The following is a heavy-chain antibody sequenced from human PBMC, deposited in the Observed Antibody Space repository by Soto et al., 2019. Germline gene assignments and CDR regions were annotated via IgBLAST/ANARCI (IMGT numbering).Heavy chain of an antibody. CDR2: IHNSGTS. D-gene: IGHD3-22*01. J-gene: IGHJ5*02. Sequence: PSETLSLTCTVSGDTSTSYYWGWIRQAPGKGLEWIGQIHNSGTSAHNPSLNGRVTISIDMSKKQFSLKLTSLTSADTAVYYCARDFYDSVGNTWFDPWSHGTLVTVSS. CDR3: ARDFYDSVGNTWFDP. V-gene: IGHV4-59*01. CDR1: GDTSTSYY.